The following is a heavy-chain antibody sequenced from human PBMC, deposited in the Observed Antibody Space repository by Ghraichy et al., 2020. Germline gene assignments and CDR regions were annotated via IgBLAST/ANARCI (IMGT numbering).Heavy chain of an antibody. J-gene: IGHJ6*02. CDR1: GYTFIDSY. CDR2: LYRKTGDT. Sequence: ASVKVSCKACGYTFIDSYLGWLRQARGQGVEGMGRLYRKTGDTDYSPKFQGWVIMTTDTSTSTAYLHLSSLSSDETAGYYCAREWDGSGNSRYYSMGVWGQGTTVSVAS. V-gene: IGHV1-2*04. CDR3: AREWDGSGNSRYYSMGV. D-gene: IGHD3-3*01.